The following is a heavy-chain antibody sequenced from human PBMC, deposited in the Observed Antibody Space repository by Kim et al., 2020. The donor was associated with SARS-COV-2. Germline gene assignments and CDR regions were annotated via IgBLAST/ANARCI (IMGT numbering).Heavy chain of an antibody. J-gene: IGHJ6*02. D-gene: IGHD6-13*01. Sequence: GGSLRLSCAASGFTFGDYAMHWVRQAPGKGLEWVSGISWNSGSIGYADSVKGRFTISRDNAKNSLYLQMNSLRAEDTALYYCAKDIAAPLSYYYYGMDVWGQGTTVTVSS. CDR3: AKDIAAPLSYYYYGMDV. CDR1: GFTFGDYA. V-gene: IGHV3-9*01. CDR2: ISWNSGSI.